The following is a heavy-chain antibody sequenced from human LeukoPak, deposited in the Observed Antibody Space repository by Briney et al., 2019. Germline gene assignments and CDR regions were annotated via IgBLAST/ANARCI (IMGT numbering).Heavy chain of an antibody. CDR3: ARDYCSTTSCYQGWFDP. V-gene: IGHV2-5*01. CDR2: IYWNDNK. CDR1: GFSLSTSGVG. Sequence: SGPTLVNPTQTLTLTCSFSGFSLSTSGVGVGWIRQPPGKALEWLALIYWNDNKRYSPSLGSRLTITKDTSKNQVVLIMTNMDPVDTATYFCARDYCSTTSCYQGWFDPWGQGTLVTVSS. D-gene: IGHD2-2*01. J-gene: IGHJ5*02.